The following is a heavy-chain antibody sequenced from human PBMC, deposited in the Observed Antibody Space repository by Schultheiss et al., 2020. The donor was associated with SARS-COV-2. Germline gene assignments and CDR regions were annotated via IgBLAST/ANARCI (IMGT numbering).Heavy chain of an antibody. D-gene: IGHD3-3*01. CDR1: GFTFRDYY. V-gene: IGHV3-11*05. Sequence: GGSLRLSCAASGFTFRDYYMTWIRQAPGKGLEWVSHISSSGSYTKSADTAKDRFTLSRDNAKNLLYLQMNSLRAEDTAVYYCARANLEVFRENYYYYYMDVWGKGTTVTVSS. J-gene: IGHJ6*03. CDR2: ISSSGSYT. CDR3: ARANLEVFRENYYYYYMDV.